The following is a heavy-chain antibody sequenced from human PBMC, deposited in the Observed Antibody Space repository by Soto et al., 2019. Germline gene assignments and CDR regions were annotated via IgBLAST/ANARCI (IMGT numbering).Heavy chain of an antibody. D-gene: IGHD2-2*01. CDR2: IRSKAFDETT. J-gene: IGHJ4*02. CDR3: TRAPIPTAY. CDR1: GFNLGDYA. Sequence: EVQLVDSGGGLVQPGRSLTLSCTASGFNLGDYALSWFRQAPGKGLEWVGFIRSKAFDETTEYAASVRGRFVMSRDDSKNIAYLQMNSLKAEDTAIYYCTRAPIPTAYWGQGTLVTVSS. V-gene: IGHV3-49*03.